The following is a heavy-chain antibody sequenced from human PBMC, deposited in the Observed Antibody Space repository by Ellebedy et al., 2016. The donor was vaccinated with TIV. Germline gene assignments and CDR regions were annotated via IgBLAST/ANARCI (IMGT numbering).Heavy chain of an antibody. CDR2: ISGGGGST. J-gene: IGHJ4*02. V-gene: IGHV3-23*01. Sequence: GESLKISCAASGFTFSSYAMTWVRQAPGKGLEWVSSISGGGGSTYYADSVKGRFTISRDNSKNTLSLQMYNLRAEDTGVYYCAKEAAPTGIPYFDYWGQGSQVTVSP. D-gene: IGHD1-14*01. CDR1: GFTFSSYA. CDR3: AKEAAPTGIPYFDY.